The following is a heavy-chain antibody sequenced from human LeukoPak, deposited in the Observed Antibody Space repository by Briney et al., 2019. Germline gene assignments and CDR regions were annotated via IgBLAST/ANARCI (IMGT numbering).Heavy chain of an antibody. J-gene: IGHJ4*02. CDR2: IIPILGMA. CDR3: ARERDYYDSSGYYGY. D-gene: IGHD3-22*01. CDR1: GGTFSSYA. V-gene: IGHV1-69*04. Sequence: ASVKVSCKASGGTFSSYAISWVRQAPGQGLEWMGRIIPILGMANYAQKFQGRVTITADKSTSTAYMELSSLRSEDTAVYYCARERDYYDSSGYYGYWGQGTLVTVSS.